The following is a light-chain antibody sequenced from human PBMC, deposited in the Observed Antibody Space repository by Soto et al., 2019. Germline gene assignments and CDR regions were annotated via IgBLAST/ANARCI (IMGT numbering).Light chain of an antibody. CDR1: SSNIGSNT. CDR2: GNN. V-gene: IGLV1-44*01. Sequence: QSVLTQPPSASGTPGQRVTISCSGSSSNIGSNTVNWYQQFPGTAPKLLIYGNNQRPSGVPDRFSGSKSGTSASLAISGLHSEDEADYYCAAWDDSLKGVFGGGTQLTVL. CDR3: AAWDDSLKGV. J-gene: IGLJ7*01.